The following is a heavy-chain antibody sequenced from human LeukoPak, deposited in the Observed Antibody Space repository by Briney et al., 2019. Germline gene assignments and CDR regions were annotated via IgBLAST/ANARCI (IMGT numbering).Heavy chain of an antibody. CDR1: GYTFTSYY. Sequence: ASVKVSFKASGYTFTSYYMHWVRQAPGQGGEWMGILNPSGGSTSYSQKFQGRVTMTRDMSTSTVYMELSSLRSEDTAVYYCARGDSSSWYSNFYYYYMDVWGKGTTVTVSS. D-gene: IGHD6-13*01. V-gene: IGHV1-46*01. CDR3: ARGDSSSWYSNFYYYYMDV. CDR2: LNPSGGST. J-gene: IGHJ6*03.